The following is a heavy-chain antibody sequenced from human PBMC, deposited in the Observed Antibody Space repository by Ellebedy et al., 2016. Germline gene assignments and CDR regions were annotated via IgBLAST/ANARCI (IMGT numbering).Heavy chain of an antibody. D-gene: IGHD1-26*01. CDR1: GGSISSYY. CDR2: IYYSGST. V-gene: IGHV4-59*13. Sequence: SETLSLTXTVSGGSISSYYWSWIRQPPGKGLEWIGYIYYSGSTNYNPSLKSRVTISVDTSKNQFSLKLSSVTAADTAVYYCARDVVGAHFDYWGQGTLVTVSS. J-gene: IGHJ4*02. CDR3: ARDVVGAHFDY.